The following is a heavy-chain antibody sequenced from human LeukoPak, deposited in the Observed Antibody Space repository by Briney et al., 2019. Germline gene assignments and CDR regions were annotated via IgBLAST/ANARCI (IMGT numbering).Heavy chain of an antibody. V-gene: IGHV4-34*01. CDR3: ARHESNCSGGSCYSSWSDP. J-gene: IGHJ5*02. Sequence: SETLSLTCAVYGGSFSGYYWSWIREPPGRGLEWIGEINHSGSTNCNPSLKSRVTISVGTSKNQFSLKLSSVPAADTAVYYCARHESNCSGGSCYSSWSDPWGQGTLVTVSS. CDR2: INHSGST. CDR1: GGSFSGYY. D-gene: IGHD2-15*01.